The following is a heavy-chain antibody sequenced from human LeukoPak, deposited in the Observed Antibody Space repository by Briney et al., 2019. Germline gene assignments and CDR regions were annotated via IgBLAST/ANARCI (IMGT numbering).Heavy chain of an antibody. D-gene: IGHD6-19*01. CDR1: GASITSTTYY. V-gene: IGHV4-39*01. CDR3: ARVYSSGWYPHYFDY. J-gene: IGHJ4*02. CDR2: LYYRGNT. Sequence: SETLSLTCTVSGASITSTTYYWGWIRQPPGKGLDWIGSLYYRGNTYYNPSLKSRVTISVDTSKNQFSLKLTSVTAADTAVYYCARVYSSGWYPHYFDYWGQGTLVTVSS.